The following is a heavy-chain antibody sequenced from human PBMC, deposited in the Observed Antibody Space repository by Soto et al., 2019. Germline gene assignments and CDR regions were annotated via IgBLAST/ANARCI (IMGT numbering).Heavy chain of an antibody. J-gene: IGHJ6*02. Sequence: PSETLSLTCTVSGGSISRGGYYWSWIRQNPGKGLEWIGYTYNSVSTYYNPTLKSRVTMSVDTSKNQFSLKLTSVTAADTAVYYCARHYRGRGGIAAAVFLSRNYYYYYYGMDVWGQGTTVTVSS. CDR1: GGSISRGGYY. CDR3: ARHYRGRGGIAAAVFLSRNYYYYYYGMDV. CDR2: TYNSVST. D-gene: IGHD6-13*01. V-gene: IGHV4-31*03.